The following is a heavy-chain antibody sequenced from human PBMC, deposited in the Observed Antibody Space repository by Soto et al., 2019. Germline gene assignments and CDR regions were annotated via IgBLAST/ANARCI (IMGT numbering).Heavy chain of an antibody. CDR3: ARDSDSGSYN. Sequence: SETLSLTCTVSGGSISSSSYYWGWIRQPPGKGLEWIGSIYYSGSTYYNPSLKSRVTISVDTSKNQFSLKLRSVTAADTAVYYCARDSDSGSYNWGQGTLVTVSS. V-gene: IGHV4-39*07. J-gene: IGHJ4*02. CDR1: GGSISSSSYY. CDR2: IYYSGST. D-gene: IGHD1-26*01.